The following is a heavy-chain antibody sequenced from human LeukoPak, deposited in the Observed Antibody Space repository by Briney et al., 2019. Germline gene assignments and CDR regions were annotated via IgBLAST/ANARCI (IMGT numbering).Heavy chain of an antibody. Sequence: ASVKVSCKASGYTFTGYYMHWVRQATGQGLEWMGWMNPNSGNTGYAQKFQGRVTMTRNTSISTAYMELSSLRSEDTAVYYCARVGDGIAVDYWGQGTLVTVSS. V-gene: IGHV1-8*02. D-gene: IGHD6-13*01. CDR3: ARVGDGIAVDY. J-gene: IGHJ4*02. CDR2: MNPNSGNT. CDR1: GYTFTGYY.